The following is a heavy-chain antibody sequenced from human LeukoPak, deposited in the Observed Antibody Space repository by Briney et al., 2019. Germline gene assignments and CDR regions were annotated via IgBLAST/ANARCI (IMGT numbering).Heavy chain of an antibody. CDR2: IGTAGDT. V-gene: IGHV3-13*01. CDR1: GFTFSSYD. D-gene: IGHD3-22*01. Sequence: PGGSLRLSCAASGFTFSSYDMHWVRQPTGGGLEWVSGIGTAGDTYYLGSVKGRFTISRENAQNSLYLQMNSLRAGDTAVYYCARDRHYYDSSGYSDYWGQGTLVTVSS. J-gene: IGHJ4*02. CDR3: ARDRHYYDSSGYSDY.